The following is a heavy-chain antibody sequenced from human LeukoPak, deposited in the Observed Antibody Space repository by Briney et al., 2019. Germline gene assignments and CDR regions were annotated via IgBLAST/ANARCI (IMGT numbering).Heavy chain of an antibody. V-gene: IGHV4-34*01. CDR1: GGSFSGCY. J-gene: IGHJ3*02. CDR2: INHSGST. D-gene: IGHD3-10*01. Sequence: SETLSLTCAVYGGSFSGCYWSWIRQPPGKGLEWIGEINHSGSTNYNPSLKSRVTISVDTSKNQFSLKLSSVTAADTAVYYCARRGRGYYGSGSPRVFDIWGQGTMVTVSS. CDR3: ARRGRGYYGSGSPRVFDI.